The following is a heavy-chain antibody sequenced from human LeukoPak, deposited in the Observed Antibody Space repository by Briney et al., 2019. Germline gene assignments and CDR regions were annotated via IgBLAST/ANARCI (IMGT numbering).Heavy chain of an antibody. CDR1: GFTFSSYA. CDR2: ISGGGENT. V-gene: IGHV3-23*01. J-gene: IGHJ4*02. Sequence: GGSLRLSCAASGFTFSSYAMSWVRQAPGKGLEWLSTISGGGENTYYADSVRGRFTISRDNSKNTVYLQMKSLRAEDTAVYFCAKVLTGSQDYWGQGTLVTVSS. D-gene: IGHD7-27*01. CDR3: AKVLTGSQDY.